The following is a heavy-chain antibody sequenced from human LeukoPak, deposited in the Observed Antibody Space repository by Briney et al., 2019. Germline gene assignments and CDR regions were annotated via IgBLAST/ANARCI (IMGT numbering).Heavy chain of an antibody. CDR2: INPNSGGT. CDR1: GYTFTGYY. D-gene: IGHD5-18*01. J-gene: IGHJ4*02. V-gene: IGHV1-2*02. Sequence: ASVKVSCKASGYTFTGYYMHWVRQAPGQVLEWMGWINPNSGGTNYAQKFQGRVTMTRDTSISTAYMELSRLRSDDTAVYYCARDLYSYGSYYFDYWGQGTLVTVSS. CDR3: ARDLYSYGSYYFDY.